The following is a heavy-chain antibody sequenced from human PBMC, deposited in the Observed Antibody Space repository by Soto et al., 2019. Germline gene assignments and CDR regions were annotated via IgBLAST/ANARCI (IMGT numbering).Heavy chain of an antibody. CDR3: AHSSCSSTSCYLLDY. J-gene: IGHJ4*02. CDR2: IYWEDDK. D-gene: IGHD2-2*01. V-gene: IGHV2-5*02. CDR1: GFSLSTSGVG. Sequence: GSGPTLVNPTQTLTLTCTFSGFSLSTSGVGVGWIRKPPGKALEWLALIYWEDDKRYSPSLKSRLAITKDTSKNQVVLTMTNMDPVDIATYYCAHSSCSSTSCYLLDYWGQGTLVTVSS.